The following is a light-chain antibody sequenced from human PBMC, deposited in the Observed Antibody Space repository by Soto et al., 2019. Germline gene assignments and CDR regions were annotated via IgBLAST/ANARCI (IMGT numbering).Light chain of an antibody. V-gene: IGKV4-1*01. CDR3: QQYNNWPPLT. J-gene: IGKJ4*01. CDR2: WAS. Sequence: DIVMTQSPDSLAVSLGERATINCKSSQNILYSSNNENCLAWYQQKPGQPPRLLIYWASIRQSGVPDRFSGSGSGTDFTLTISSLQAEDVAVYYCQQYNNWPPLTFGGGTKVEIK. CDR1: QNILYSSNNENC.